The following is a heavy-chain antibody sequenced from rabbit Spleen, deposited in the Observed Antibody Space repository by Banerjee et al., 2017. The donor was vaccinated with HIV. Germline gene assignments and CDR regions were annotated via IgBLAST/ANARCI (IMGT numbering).Heavy chain of an antibody. CDR2: IYTGRGGT. CDR3: ARYYIFYGMDL. D-gene: IGHD4-1*01. CDR1: GFDFSSYS. J-gene: IGHJ6*01. V-gene: IGHV1S7*01. Sequence: QLEETGGGLVQPGGSLTLSCKTSGFDFSSYSMSWVRQAPGKGLEWIGAIYTGRGGTDYANWVNGRFTISSDNAQYTMDLQMNSLTAADTATYFCARYYIFYGMDLWGPGTLVTVS.